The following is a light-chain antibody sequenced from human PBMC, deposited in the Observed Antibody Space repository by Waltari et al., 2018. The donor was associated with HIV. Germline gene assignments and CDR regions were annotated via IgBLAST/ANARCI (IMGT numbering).Light chain of an antibody. CDR1: QRVLYSSINKNL. CDR2: WAS. CDR3: QQYLSTPLT. Sequence: DIVMTQSPDSLAVSLGERATIDCKSSQRVLYSSINKNLLAWYQQKPGQSPKLLIYWASTRESGVPDRFSGSGSGTDFTLTISSLQAEDVAVYYCQQYLSTPLTFGGGTKVEIK. V-gene: IGKV4-1*01. J-gene: IGKJ4*01.